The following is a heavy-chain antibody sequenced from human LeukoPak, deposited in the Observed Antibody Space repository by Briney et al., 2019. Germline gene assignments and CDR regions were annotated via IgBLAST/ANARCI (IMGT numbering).Heavy chain of an antibody. V-gene: IGHV4-38-2*02. Sequence: SETLSLTCTVSGYSISSGYYWGWIRQPPGEGLEWIGSIYHSGSTYYNPSLKSRVTISVDTSKNQFSLKLSSVTAADTAVYYCARERHYDILTGYFPFDYWGQGTLVTVSS. J-gene: IGHJ4*02. D-gene: IGHD3-9*01. CDR2: IYHSGST. CDR3: ARERHYDILTGYFPFDY. CDR1: GYSISSGYY.